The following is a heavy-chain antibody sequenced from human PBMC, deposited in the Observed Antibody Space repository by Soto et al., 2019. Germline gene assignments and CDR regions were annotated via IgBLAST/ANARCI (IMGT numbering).Heavy chain of an antibody. V-gene: IGHV1-69*13. D-gene: IGHD4-17*01. Sequence: GASVKVSCKASGGTFSSYAISWVRQAPGQGLEWMGGIIPIFGTANYAQKFQGRVTITADESTSTAYMELSSLRSEDTAVYYCASVGDGDKRRNYYGMDVWGQGNTVTVSS. CDR2: IIPIFGTA. CDR1: GGTFSSYA. CDR3: ASVGDGDKRRNYYGMDV. J-gene: IGHJ6*02.